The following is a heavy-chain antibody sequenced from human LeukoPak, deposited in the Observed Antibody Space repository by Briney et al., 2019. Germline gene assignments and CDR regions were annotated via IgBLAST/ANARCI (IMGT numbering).Heavy chain of an antibody. CDR1: GGTFSSYA. J-gene: IGHJ4*02. Sequence: GASVKVSCKASGGTFSSYAISWVRQAPGQGLEWMGGIIPIFGTANYAQKFQGRVTITADESTSTAYMELSSLRSEDTAVYYCARFNYYGSGSRNQATDYWGQGTLVTVSS. V-gene: IGHV1-69*13. CDR2: IIPIFGTA. CDR3: ARFNYYGSGSRNQATDY. D-gene: IGHD3-10*01.